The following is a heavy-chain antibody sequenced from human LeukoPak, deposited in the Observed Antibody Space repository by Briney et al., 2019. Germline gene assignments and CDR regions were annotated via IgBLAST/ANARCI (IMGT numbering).Heavy chain of an antibody. Sequence: PSETLSLTCSVSGDYMRSYYWSWIRQPPGKRLEWIGSISYSGSTNYNPSLKSRLTISVDTSKNQFSLKLSSVTAADTAVYFCARLPSRSRPFDFWGPGILVTVSS. CDR2: ISYSGST. CDR1: GDYMRSYY. CDR3: ARLPSRSRPFDF. J-gene: IGHJ4*02. V-gene: IGHV4-59*08. D-gene: IGHD6-13*01.